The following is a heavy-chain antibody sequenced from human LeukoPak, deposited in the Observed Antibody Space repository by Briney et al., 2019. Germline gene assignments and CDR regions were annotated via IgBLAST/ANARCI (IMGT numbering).Heavy chain of an antibody. CDR2: TSGSGGST. CDR1: GFTFSSYA. CDR3: AKGRAARSTSCPFDY. J-gene: IGHJ4*02. V-gene: IGHV3-23*01. D-gene: IGHD2-2*01. Sequence: GGSLRLSCAASGFTFSSYAMSWVRQAPGKGLEWVSATSGSGGSTYYADSVKGRFTISRDNSKNTLYLQMNSLRAEDTAVYYCAKGRAARSTSCPFDYWGQGTLVTVSS.